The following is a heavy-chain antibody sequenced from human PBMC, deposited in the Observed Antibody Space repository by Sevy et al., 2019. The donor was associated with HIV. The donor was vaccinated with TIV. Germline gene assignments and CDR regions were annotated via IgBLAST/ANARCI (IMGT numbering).Heavy chain of an antibody. V-gene: IGHV3-33*01. D-gene: IGHD1-26*01. CDR2: IFSDANIK. CDR1: GFTFSNYG. CDR3: ARESGSNWYFDL. J-gene: IGHJ2*01. Sequence: GGSLRLSCAASGFTFSNYGMHWVRQAPGKGLEWLGAIFSDANIKYYVDSVKGRFAIARDNSKNTVYLQMNSLRAEDTAVYSCARESGSNWYFDLWGRGTPVTVSS.